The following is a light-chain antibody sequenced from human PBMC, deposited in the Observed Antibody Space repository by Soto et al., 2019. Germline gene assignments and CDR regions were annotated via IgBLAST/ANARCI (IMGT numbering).Light chain of an antibody. CDR3: QQYNSYQYT. CDR2: KAS. Sequence: DIQMTQSPSTLSASVGARVTITCRASQSISSWLAWYQQKPGKAPKLLIYKASSLEGGIPSRFSGSGSETEFPLTISSLQPEDFATYYCQQYNSYQYTFGQGTKLEIK. CDR1: QSISSW. J-gene: IGKJ2*01. V-gene: IGKV1-5*03.